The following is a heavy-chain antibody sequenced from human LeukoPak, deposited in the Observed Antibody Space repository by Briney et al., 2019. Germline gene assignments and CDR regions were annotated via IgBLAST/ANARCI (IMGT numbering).Heavy chain of an antibody. CDR1: GGSISKYY. CDR2: IYSSGNT. Sequence: PSQTLSLTCTVSGGSISKYYWSWLRQPAGKGLEWIGRIYSSGNTNYHPSLKSRVTLSVDTSKNQCSLKLTSVTAADKAVYYCARDPNLDCSGGSCFDYWGQGTLVTVSS. CDR3: ARDPNLDCSGGSCFDY. J-gene: IGHJ4*02. D-gene: IGHD2-15*01. V-gene: IGHV4-4*07.